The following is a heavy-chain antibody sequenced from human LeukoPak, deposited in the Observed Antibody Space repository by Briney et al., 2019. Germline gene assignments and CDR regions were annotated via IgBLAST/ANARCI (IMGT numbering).Heavy chain of an antibody. CDR3: ARVHHSSLFGVVIISYFDY. CDR2: ISAYNGNT. V-gene: IGHV1-18*01. D-gene: IGHD3-3*01. Sequence: GASVKVSCKASGYTFTSYGISWVRQAPGQGLEWMGWISAYNGNTNYAQKLQGRVTMTTDTSTSTAYMELRSLRSDDTAVYYCARVHHSSLFGVVIISYFDYWGQGTLVTVSS. J-gene: IGHJ4*02. CDR1: GYTFTSYG.